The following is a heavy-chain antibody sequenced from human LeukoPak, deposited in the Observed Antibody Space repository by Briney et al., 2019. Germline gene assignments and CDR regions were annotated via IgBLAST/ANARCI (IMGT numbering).Heavy chain of an antibody. CDR1: GYTFTSYG. V-gene: IGHV1-18*01. J-gene: IGHJ4*02. CDR2: ISAYNGNT. D-gene: IGHD6-13*01. CDR3: ASSVKVGSSWDFDY. Sequence: ASVKVSCKASGYTFTSYGISWVRQAPGQGLEWMGWISAYNGNTNYAQKLQGRVTMTTDTSTSTAYMELRSLRSDDTAVYYCASSVKVGSSWDFDYWGQGTLVTVSS.